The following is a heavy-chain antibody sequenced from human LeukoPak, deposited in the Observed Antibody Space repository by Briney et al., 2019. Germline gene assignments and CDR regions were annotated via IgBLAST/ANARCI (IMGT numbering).Heavy chain of an antibody. V-gene: IGHV3-49*04. CDR3: TRGGYCSGGSCTSGAFDI. Sequence: PGGSLRLSCTASGFTFGDYAMSWVCQAPGKGLEWVGFIRSKAYGGTTEYAASVKGRFTISRDDSKSIAYLQMNSLKTEDTAVYYCTRGGYCSGGSCTSGAFDIWGQGTMVTVSS. CDR1: GFTFGDYA. CDR2: IRSKAYGGTT. J-gene: IGHJ3*02. D-gene: IGHD2-15*01.